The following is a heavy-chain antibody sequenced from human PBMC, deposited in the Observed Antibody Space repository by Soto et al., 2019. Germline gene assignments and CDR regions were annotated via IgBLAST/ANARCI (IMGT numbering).Heavy chain of an antibody. CDR3: AKGDILTGSKEGWDY. D-gene: IGHD3-9*01. V-gene: IGHV3-23*01. Sequence: EVQLLESGGGLVQPGGSLRLSCAASGFTFRSYAMSWVRQAPGRGLECVSSIDGGGAGSYYADSVKGRFTISRDNSKNTLGLQMNCLRAEDTAVYYCAKGDILTGSKEGWDYWGQGTLVTVSS. CDR1: GFTFRSYA. CDR2: IDGGGAGS. J-gene: IGHJ4*02.